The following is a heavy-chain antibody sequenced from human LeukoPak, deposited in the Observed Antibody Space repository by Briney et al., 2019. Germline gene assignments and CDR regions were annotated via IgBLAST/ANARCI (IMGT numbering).Heavy chain of an antibody. Sequence: ASVKVSCKASGYTFTSYYMHWVRQAPGQGLEWMGIINPSGGSTSYAQKFQGRVTMTRDTSTSTVYMELSGLRSEDTAVYYCARGASNYYDSSGYHDAFDIWGQGTMVTVSS. J-gene: IGHJ3*02. CDR2: INPSGGST. V-gene: IGHV1-46*01. D-gene: IGHD3-22*01. CDR1: GYTFTSYY. CDR3: ARGASNYYDSSGYHDAFDI.